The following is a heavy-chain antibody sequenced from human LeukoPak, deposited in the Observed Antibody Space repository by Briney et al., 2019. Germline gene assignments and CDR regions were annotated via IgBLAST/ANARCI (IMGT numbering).Heavy chain of an antibody. CDR2: ISSSSSYI. J-gene: IGHJ6*03. V-gene: IGHV3-21*01. Sequence: CAXXGFTFSSYSMNWVRQAPGKGLEWVSSISSSSSYIYYADSVKGRFTISRDNAKNSLYLQMNSLRAEDTAVYYCXXXXXXXXXXXXXXXXXXXXXYXXXXVWGKGXTXTVSS. CDR3: XXXXXXXXXXXXXXXXXXXXXYXXXXV. CDR1: GFTFSSYS.